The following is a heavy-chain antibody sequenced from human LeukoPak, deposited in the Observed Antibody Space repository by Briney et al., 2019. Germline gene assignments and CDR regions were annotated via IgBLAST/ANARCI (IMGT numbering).Heavy chain of an antibody. J-gene: IGHJ4*02. Sequence: SETLSLTCTVSGGSISTINYYWGWIRQPPGKGLEWIGSIYYSGITYYNPSLKSRFTISVDTSKNPFSLKESSVTAAATAVYYCARQQWLVSTVYYFDYWGQGALVAVSS. V-gene: IGHV4-39*07. CDR2: IYYSGIT. CDR1: GGSISTINYY. D-gene: IGHD6-19*01. CDR3: ARQQWLVSTVYYFDY.